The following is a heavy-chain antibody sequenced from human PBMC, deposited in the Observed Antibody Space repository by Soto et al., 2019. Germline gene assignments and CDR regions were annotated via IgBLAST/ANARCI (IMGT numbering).Heavy chain of an antibody. CDR2: MNPNSGNT. CDR1: GYTFTSYD. CDR3: ARETTIFGVVIIPLDY. D-gene: IGHD3-3*01. V-gene: IGHV1-8*01. J-gene: IGHJ4*02. Sequence: QVQLVQSGAEVKKPGASVKVSCKASGYTFTSYDINWVRQATGQGLEWMGWMNPNSGNTGYAQKFQGRVTMTRNTSISTAYMVLSSLRSEDTAVYYCARETTIFGVVIIPLDYWGQGTLVTVFS.